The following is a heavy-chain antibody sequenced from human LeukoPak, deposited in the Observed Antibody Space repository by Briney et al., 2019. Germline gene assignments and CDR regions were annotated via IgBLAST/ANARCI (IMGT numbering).Heavy chain of an antibody. CDR1: GFTFSTYN. CDR3: AREMDSGSYLGY. CDR2: IKSSGTIT. D-gene: IGHD3-10*01. J-gene: IGHJ4*02. V-gene: IGHV3-48*01. Sequence: GGSLRLSCAASGFTFSTYNMNWVRQAPGKGLEWISFIKSSGTITYYTDSVKGRFTISRDNAKNSLSLQMNSLRAEDTAVYYCAREMDSGSYLGYWGQGALVTVSS.